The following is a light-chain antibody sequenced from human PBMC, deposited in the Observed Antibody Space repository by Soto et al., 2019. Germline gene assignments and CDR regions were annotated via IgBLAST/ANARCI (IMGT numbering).Light chain of an antibody. CDR3: HQRSDWPPLT. J-gene: IGKJ4*01. CDR1: QSVSRD. Sequence: EIVLTQSPGTLSLSPGERATLSCRASQSVSRDLAWYQQKHGQAPRLLIYDASKRATGIPDRFSGSGSGTDFTLTISSLEPEDFAVYYCHQRSDWPPLTFGGGTKVEVK. V-gene: IGKV3-11*01. CDR2: DAS.